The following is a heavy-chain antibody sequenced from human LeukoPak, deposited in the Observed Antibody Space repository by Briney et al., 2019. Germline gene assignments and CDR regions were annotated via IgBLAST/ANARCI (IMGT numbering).Heavy chain of an antibody. J-gene: IGHJ4*02. Sequence: SETLSLTCTVSGDSIISGGYHWSWIRQHPGKGLEWIGHIYNSGSPFYNTSLKSRVTISVDTSKNRFSLKLSSVTAADTAVYFCARDHTGNGHFDYWGQGTLVTVSS. D-gene: IGHD1-1*01. V-gene: IGHV4-31*03. CDR3: ARDHTGNGHFDY. CDR1: GDSIISGGYH. CDR2: IYNSGSP.